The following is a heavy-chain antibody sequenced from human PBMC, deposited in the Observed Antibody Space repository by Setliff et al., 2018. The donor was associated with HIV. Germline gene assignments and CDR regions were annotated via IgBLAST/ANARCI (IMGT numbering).Heavy chain of an antibody. V-gene: IGHV4-39*01. CDR3: ARRYYDSGGLEGP. CDR2: IYYSGST. D-gene: IGHD3-22*01. J-gene: IGHJ4*02. CDR1: GGSISSSSYY. Sequence: SETLSLTCTVSGGSISSSSYYWGWIRQPPGKGLEWIGSIYYSGSTYYNPSLKSRVTISVDTSKNQFSLKLSSVTAADTAVYYCARRYYDSGGLEGPWGQGTLVTVSS.